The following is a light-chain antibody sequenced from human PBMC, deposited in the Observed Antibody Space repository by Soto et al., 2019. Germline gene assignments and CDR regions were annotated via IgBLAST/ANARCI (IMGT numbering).Light chain of an antibody. CDR3: NSYTSTSPPYV. J-gene: IGLJ1*01. V-gene: IGLV2-14*01. CDR1: SSDVGGYNS. Sequence: QSALTQPASVSGSPGQSITISCTGTSSDVGGYNSVSWYQQLPGKAPKLMIYEVSKRPSGVSIRFSGSKSGNTASLTISGLRAEDEADYYCNSYTSTSPPYVFGTGTKLTVL. CDR2: EVS.